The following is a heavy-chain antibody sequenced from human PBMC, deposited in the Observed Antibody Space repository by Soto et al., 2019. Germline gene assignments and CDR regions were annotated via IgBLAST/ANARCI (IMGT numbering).Heavy chain of an antibody. Sequence: SETLSLTCTVAGASISSYHWSWIRQPPGKGLEWIGEINHSGSTNYNPSLKSRVTISVDTSKNQFSLKLSSVTAADTAVYYCARGWPRYQLNWFDPWGQGTLVTVSS. J-gene: IGHJ5*02. CDR1: GASISSYH. V-gene: IGHV4-34*01. D-gene: IGHD2-2*01. CDR2: INHSGST. CDR3: ARGWPRYQLNWFDP.